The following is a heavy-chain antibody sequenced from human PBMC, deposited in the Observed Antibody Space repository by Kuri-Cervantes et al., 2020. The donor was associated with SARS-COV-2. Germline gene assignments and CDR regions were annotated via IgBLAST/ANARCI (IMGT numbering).Heavy chain of an antibody. D-gene: IGHD6-19*01. V-gene: IGHV3-7*01. CDR3: AGGYSSGWPDH. CDR2: MKRDGSEE. CDR1: GFTFSSDW. J-gene: IGHJ5*02. Sequence: GESLKISCAASGFTFSSDWMTWVRKAPGKGLEWVASMKRDGSEEYYVDSVKGRFTISRDNAKNSLDLQMNSLRPDDTAVYYCAGGYSSGWPDHWGQGTLVTVSS.